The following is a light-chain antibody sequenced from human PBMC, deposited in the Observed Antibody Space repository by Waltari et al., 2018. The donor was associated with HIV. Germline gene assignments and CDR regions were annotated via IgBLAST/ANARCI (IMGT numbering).Light chain of an antibody. J-gene: IGLJ1*01. V-gene: IGLV2-14*03. CDR1: SSDGGEFNS. Sequence: QSALTQPASVSGSPGQSITISCTGTSSDGGEFNSAPWYQQHPGKAPKLMIYDVTTRPSGVSNRFSGSKSGSTASLTISGLQPEDEADYYCSSYTNSSPYVFGTGTKVTVL. CDR2: DVT. CDR3: SSYTNSSPYV.